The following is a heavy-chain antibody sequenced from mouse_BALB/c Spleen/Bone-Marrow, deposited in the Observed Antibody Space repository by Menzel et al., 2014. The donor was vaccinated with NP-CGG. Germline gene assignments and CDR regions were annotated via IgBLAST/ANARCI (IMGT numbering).Heavy chain of an antibody. Sequence: DVQLQESGGGLVQPGGSLRISCAPSGFTFTDYYMSWVRQPPGKALEWLGFIRNKANGYTTEYSASVKGVFTISRDTSQSILNLQMNARRAEESATYYWAREIMNDFDWYFDGGGVWTTGTVSS. J-gene: IGHJ1*01. V-gene: IGHV7-3*02. D-gene: IGHD2-4*01. CDR2: IRNKANGYTT. CDR1: GFTFTDYY. CDR3: AREIMNDFDWYFDG.